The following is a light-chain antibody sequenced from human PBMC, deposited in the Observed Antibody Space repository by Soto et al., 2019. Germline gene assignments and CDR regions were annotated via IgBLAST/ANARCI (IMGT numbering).Light chain of an antibody. CDR1: QSVSSN. J-gene: IGKJ5*01. CDR2: GAS. CDR3: QQYEKWPPSIT. Sequence: EIVMTQSPATLSVSPGERPTLSCRACQSVSSNLAWYQQKPGQAPRLLIYGASTRATGIPARFSGSGSGTEFTLTISSLQSEDFALYYCQQYEKWPPSITFGQGTRLEIK. V-gene: IGKV3-15*01.